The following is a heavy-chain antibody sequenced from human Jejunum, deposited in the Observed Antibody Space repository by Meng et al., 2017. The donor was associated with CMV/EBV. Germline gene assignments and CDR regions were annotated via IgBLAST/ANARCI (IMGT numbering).Heavy chain of an antibody. CDR3: ARDPYRGDV. V-gene: IGHV3-72*01. CDR1: GFTFSDYY. J-gene: IGHJ3*01. D-gene: IGHD3-16*01. Sequence: AAAGFTFSDYYMAWVRQAPGKGLEWVGRSRAKAYSYTTEYAASVKGRFTISRDDSKNSVYLQMSSLKTEDTAVYYCARDPYRGDVWGQGTMVTVSS. CDR2: SRAKAYSYTT.